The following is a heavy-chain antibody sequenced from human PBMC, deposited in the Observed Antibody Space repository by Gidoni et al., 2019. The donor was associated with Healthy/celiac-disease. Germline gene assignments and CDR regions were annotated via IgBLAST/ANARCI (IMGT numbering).Heavy chain of an antibody. CDR3: ARDLAPEYDYVWGSYRYTDAFDI. Sequence: EVQLVESGGGLVQPGGSLRLSCAASGFTFSSYSMNWVRQAPGKGLEWVLYISSSSSTIYYADSVKGRFTISRDNAKNSLYLQRNSLRAEDTAVYYCARDLAPEYDYVWGSYRYTDAFDIWGQGTMVTVSS. D-gene: IGHD3-16*02. CDR2: ISSSSSTI. V-gene: IGHV3-48*01. J-gene: IGHJ3*02. CDR1: GFTFSSYS.